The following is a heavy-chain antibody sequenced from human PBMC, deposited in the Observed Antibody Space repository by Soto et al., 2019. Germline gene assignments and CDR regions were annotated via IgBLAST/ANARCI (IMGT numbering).Heavy chain of an antibody. J-gene: IGHJ4*02. CDR2: IKSKTDRGTT. CDR1: GFTFSNAW. Sequence: EVQLVESGGGLVKPGGSLRLSCAASGFTFSNAWMNWVRQAPGKGLEWVGRIKSKTDRGTTDYAAPVKGRFTISRDDSKNTLYLQMNSLKTEDTAVYYCTTDGGVFLTGYPVPFFDYWGEGTLVTVSS. D-gene: IGHD3-9*01. V-gene: IGHV3-15*07. CDR3: TTDGGVFLTGYPVPFFDY.